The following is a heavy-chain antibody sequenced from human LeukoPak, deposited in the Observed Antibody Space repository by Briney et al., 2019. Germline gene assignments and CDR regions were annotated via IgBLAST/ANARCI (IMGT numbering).Heavy chain of an antibody. D-gene: IGHD2/OR15-2a*01. CDR3: ARDGPWGRTTELGHAFDI. CDR1: GFTFSSYG. J-gene: IGHJ3*02. CDR2: LWYDGSNK. Sequence: PGRSLRLSCAASGFTFSSYGMHWVRQAPGKGLEWVAVLWYDGSNKYYADSVQGRFTISRDNSKNTLYLQMNSLRAEDTAVYYCARDGPWGRTTELGHAFDIWGQGTMVTVSS. V-gene: IGHV3-33*01.